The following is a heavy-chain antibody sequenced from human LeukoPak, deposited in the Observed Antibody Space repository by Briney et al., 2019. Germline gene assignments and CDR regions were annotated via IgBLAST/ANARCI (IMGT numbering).Heavy chain of an antibody. CDR3: AGYSGSPRYFDY. V-gene: IGHV4-34*12. Sequence: SETLSLTCAAYGGSFSGYYWSWIRQTPGKGLEWIGEIIHSGSTNYSPSLKSRVTISLDTAKSQFSLRLTSVTAADTAVYYCAGYSGSPRYFDYWGQGTLVTVSS. CDR2: IIHSGST. CDR1: GGSFSGYY. J-gene: IGHJ4*02. D-gene: IGHD6-6*01.